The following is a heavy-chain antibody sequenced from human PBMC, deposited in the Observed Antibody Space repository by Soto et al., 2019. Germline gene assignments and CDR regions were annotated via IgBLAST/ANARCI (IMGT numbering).Heavy chain of an antibody. Sequence: SLKISCKGSGYNFTIYWIGWVRQMPGKGLEWMGIIYPGDSDTRYNPSFQGQVTISADKSINTAYLQWSSVKASDTAMYYCARSDTPMTKYYFDYWGQGTLVTVSS. J-gene: IGHJ4*02. D-gene: IGHD5-18*01. CDR2: IYPGDSDT. CDR1: GYNFTIYW. CDR3: ARSDTPMTKYYFDY. V-gene: IGHV5-51*01.